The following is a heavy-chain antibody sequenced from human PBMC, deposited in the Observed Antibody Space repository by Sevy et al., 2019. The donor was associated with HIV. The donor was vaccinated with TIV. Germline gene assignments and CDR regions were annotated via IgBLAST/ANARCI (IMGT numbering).Heavy chain of an antibody. CDR2: ISSSSSYI. Sequence: GGSLRLSCAASGFTFSSYSMNWVRHAPGKGLEWVSSISSSSSYIYYADSVKGRFTISRDNAKNSLYLQMNSLRAEDTAVYYCAKGTTPIAAAGTDFDYWGQGTLVTVSS. CDR3: AKGTTPIAAAGTDFDY. J-gene: IGHJ4*02. D-gene: IGHD6-13*01. CDR1: GFTFSSYS. V-gene: IGHV3-21*01.